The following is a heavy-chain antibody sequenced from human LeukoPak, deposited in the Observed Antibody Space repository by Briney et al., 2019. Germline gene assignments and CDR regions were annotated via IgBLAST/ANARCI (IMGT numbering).Heavy chain of an antibody. V-gene: IGHV3-23*01. D-gene: IGHD1-20*01. CDR2: ISASGGST. CDR3: ASNWRDYFDY. J-gene: IGHJ4*02. CDR1: GFTFSSYA. Sequence: PGGSLRLSCAASGFTFSSYAMSWVRQAPGKGLEWVSAISASGGSTFYADSVKGRFTISRDNAKNSLYLQMNSLRAEDTAVYYCASNWRDYFDYWGQGTLVTVSS.